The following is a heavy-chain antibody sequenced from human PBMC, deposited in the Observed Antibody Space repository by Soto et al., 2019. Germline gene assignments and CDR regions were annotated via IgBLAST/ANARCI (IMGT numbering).Heavy chain of an antibody. D-gene: IGHD5-12*01. Sequence: GGSLRLSRAASGFTFSSYGMHWVRQAPGKGLEWVAVISYDGSNKYYADSVKGRFTISRDNSKNTLYLQMNSLRAEDTAVYYCAKGVGIVATIQAFDYWGQGTLVTVSS. J-gene: IGHJ4*02. CDR1: GFTFSSYG. CDR2: ISYDGSNK. V-gene: IGHV3-30*18. CDR3: AKGVGIVATIQAFDY.